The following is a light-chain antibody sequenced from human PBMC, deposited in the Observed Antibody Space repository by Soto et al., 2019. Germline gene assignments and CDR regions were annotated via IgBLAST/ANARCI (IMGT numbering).Light chain of an antibody. CDR3: QQSNTWPPWT. Sequence: EIVMTQSPATLSVSPGERVTLSCRASQSVNNNLAWYQQKPGQAPRLLVFGASTRATGIPARFSGSGSGTEFTLTISSLQSEHFAVYYCQQSNTWPPWTFGQGTKVEIK. CDR1: QSVNNN. J-gene: IGKJ1*01. CDR2: GAS. V-gene: IGKV3-15*01.